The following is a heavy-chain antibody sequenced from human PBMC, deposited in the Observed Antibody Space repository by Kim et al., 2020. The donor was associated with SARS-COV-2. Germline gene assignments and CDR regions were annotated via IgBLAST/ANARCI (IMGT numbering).Heavy chain of an antibody. CDR1: GFTFSSYG. J-gene: IGHJ4*02. D-gene: IGHD3-22*01. Sequence: GGSLRLSCAASGFTFSSYGMHWVRQAPGKGLEWVAVIWYDGSNKYYADSVKGRFTISRDNSKNTLYLQMNSLRAEDTAVYYCAREYGRNYYDSSGYYPEYYFDYWGQGTLVTVSS. V-gene: IGHV3-33*08. CDR3: AREYGRNYYDSSGYYPEYYFDY. CDR2: IWYDGSNK.